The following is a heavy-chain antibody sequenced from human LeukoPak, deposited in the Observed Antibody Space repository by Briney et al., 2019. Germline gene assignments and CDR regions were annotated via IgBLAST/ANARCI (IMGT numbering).Heavy chain of an antibody. D-gene: IGHD6-6*01. V-gene: IGHV3-30*01. CDR3: ARDGYVAARPLDY. CDR1: GITFSSYA. Sequence: TGRSLRLSCAASGITFSSYAMHWVRQAPGKGLEWVAVISYDGSNKYYADSVKGRFTISRDNSKNTLYLQMNSLRAEDTAVYYCARDGYVAARPLDYWGQGTLVTVSS. CDR2: ISYDGSNK. J-gene: IGHJ4*02.